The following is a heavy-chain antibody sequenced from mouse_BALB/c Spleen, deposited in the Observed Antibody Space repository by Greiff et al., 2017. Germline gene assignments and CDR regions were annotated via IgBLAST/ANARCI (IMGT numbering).Heavy chain of an antibody. D-gene: IGHD2-3*01. CDR1: GFSLTSYG. V-gene: IGHV2-2*02. CDR3: ARPRSGGYYHYAMDY. J-gene: IGHJ4*01. CDR2: IWSGGST. Sequence: VQGVESGPGLVQPSQSLSITCTVSGFSLTSYGVHWVRQSPGKGLEWLGVIWSGGSTDYNAAFISRLSISKDNSKSQVFFKMNSLQANDTAIYYCARPRSGGYYHYAMDYWGQGTSVTVSS.